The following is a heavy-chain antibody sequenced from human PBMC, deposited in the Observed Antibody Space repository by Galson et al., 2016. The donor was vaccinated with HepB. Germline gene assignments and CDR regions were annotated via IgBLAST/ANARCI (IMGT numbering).Heavy chain of an antibody. D-gene: IGHD1-26*01. V-gene: IGHV1-3*01. CDR1: GYTFTSYA. CDR3: ARADSGSYYSSVDY. J-gene: IGHJ4*02. Sequence: SVKVSFKASGYTFTSYALHWVRQAPGQRLEWMGWINAGNGNTKYSQKFQGRVTITRDTSASTAYMELSSLRSEDTAVYYCARADSGSYYSSVDYWGQGTLVTVSS. CDR2: INAGNGNT.